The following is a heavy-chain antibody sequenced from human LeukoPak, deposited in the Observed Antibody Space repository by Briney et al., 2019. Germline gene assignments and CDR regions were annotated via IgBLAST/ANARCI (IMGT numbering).Heavy chain of an antibody. CDR2: IKHDGSEK. CDR3: ATDRGWRTSGYYLYYFEY. V-gene: IGHV3-7*01. J-gene: IGHJ4*02. Sequence: GGSLRLSSAASGFIFTGYFMSGVRKAPGKGLEWVASIKHDGSEKYYVDSVRGRFTISRDNTKNLLYLQMSSLRAEDTAVYYCATDRGWRTSGYYLYYFEYWGQGTLVTFSS. CDR1: GFIFTGYF. D-gene: IGHD3-3*01.